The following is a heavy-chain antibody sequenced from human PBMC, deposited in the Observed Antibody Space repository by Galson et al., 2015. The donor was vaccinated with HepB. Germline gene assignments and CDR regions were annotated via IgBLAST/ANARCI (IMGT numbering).Heavy chain of an antibody. J-gene: IGHJ4*02. CDR2: ISSSSSTI. CDR1: GFTFSSYS. V-gene: IGHV3-48*01. CDR3: ARDSYYDSSGYYDY. Sequence: SLRLSCAASGFTFSSYSMNWVRQAPGKGLEWVSYISSSSSTIYYADSVKGRFTISRDNAKNSLYLQMNSLRAEDTAVYYCARDSYYDSSGYYDYWGQGTLVTVSS. D-gene: IGHD3-22*01.